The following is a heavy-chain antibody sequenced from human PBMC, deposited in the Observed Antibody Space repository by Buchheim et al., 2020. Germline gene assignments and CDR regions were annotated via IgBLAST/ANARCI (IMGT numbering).Heavy chain of an antibody. V-gene: IGHV4-30-4*01. CDR3: ARWGEGGDYGDSRADY. J-gene: IGHJ4*02. CDR1: GGSISSGDYY. CDR2: IHYSGST. D-gene: IGHD4-17*01. Sequence: QVQLQESGPGLVKPSQTLSLTCTVSGGSISSGDYYWSWIRQPPGKGLEWIGYIHYSGSTYYNPSLKSRVTISVDTSKNQFSLKRSSVTAADTAVYYCARWGEGGDYGDSRADYWGQGTL.